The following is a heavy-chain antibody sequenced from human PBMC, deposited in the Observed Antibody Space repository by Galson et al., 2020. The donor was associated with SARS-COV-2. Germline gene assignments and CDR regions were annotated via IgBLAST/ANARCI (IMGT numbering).Heavy chain of an antibody. Sequence: KMSGPTLVKPTQTLTLTCTFSGFSLSTSGVGVGWIRQPPGKALECLALIYWDDDKRYSPSLKSRLTITKDTSKNQVVLTMTNMDPVDTATYYCAHRRSGWYVGWFDPWGQGTLVTVSS. CDR1: GFSLSTSGVG. D-gene: IGHD6-19*01. CDR3: AHRRSGWYVGWFDP. CDR2: IYWDDDK. J-gene: IGHJ5*02. V-gene: IGHV2-5*02.